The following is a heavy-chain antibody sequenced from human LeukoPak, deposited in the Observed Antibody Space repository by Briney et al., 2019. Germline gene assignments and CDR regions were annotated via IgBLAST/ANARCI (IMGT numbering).Heavy chain of an antibody. CDR1: GGSISNRNYH. CDR2: ICSSGSA. Sequence: PSETLSLTCTVSGGSISNRNYHWGWIRQPPGKGLEWIGSICSSGSAYYNPSLKSRVTTSIDTSTNHFSLKLSSVTAADTAVYFCARGRVSSSSWQSVYYYYLYMDVWGKGSTVTVSS. D-gene: IGHD6-13*01. V-gene: IGHV4-39*02. CDR3: ARGRVSSSSWQSVYYYYLYMDV. J-gene: IGHJ6*03.